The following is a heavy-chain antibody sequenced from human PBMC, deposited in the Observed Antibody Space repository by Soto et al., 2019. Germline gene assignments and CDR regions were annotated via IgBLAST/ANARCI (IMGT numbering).Heavy chain of an antibody. V-gene: IGHV1-69*02. J-gene: IGHJ5*02. CDR1: GGTFSSYT. D-gene: IGHD3-22*01. CDR2: IIPILGIA. CDR3: ATVTYYYDSSRYGQNWFDP. Sequence: GASVKVSCKASGGTFSSYTISWVRQAPGQGLEWMGRIIPILGIANYAQKFQGRVTITADKSTSTAYMELSSLRSEDTAVYYCATVTYYYDSSRYGQNWFDPWGQGTLVTVSS.